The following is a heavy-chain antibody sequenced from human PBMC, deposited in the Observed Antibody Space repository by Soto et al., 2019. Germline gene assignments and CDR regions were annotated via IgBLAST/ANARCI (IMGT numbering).Heavy chain of an antibody. CDR1: GGSISSSNW. D-gene: IGHD3-3*01. CDR3: ARGQYYDFWSGYYTDYYYYGMDV. CDR2: IYHSGST. Sequence: QVQLQESGPGLVKPSGTLSLTCAVSGGSISSSNWWSWVRQPPGKGLEWIGEIYHSGSTNYNPSLKSRVTISVDTSKNQFSLKLSSVTAADTAVYYCARGQYYDFWSGYYTDYYYYGMDVWGQGTTVTVSS. V-gene: IGHV4-4*02. J-gene: IGHJ6*02.